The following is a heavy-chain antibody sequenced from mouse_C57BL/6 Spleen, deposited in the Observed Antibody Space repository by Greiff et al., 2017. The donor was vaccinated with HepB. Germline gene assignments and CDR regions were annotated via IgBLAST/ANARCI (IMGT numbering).Heavy chain of an antibody. D-gene: IGHD1-1*01. CDR1: GFTFSSYA. J-gene: IGHJ2*01. Sequence: EVQGVESGGGLVKPGGSLKLSCAASGFTFSSYAMSWVRQTPEKRLEWVATISDGGSYTYYPDNVKGRFTISRDNAKNNLYLQMSHLKSEDTAMYYCARREYYYGSCDYWGQGTTLTVSS. CDR3: ARREYYYGSCDY. V-gene: IGHV5-4*01. CDR2: ISDGGSYT.